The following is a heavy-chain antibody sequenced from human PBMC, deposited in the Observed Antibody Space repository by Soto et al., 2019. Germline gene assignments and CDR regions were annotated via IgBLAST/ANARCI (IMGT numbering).Heavy chain of an antibody. CDR1: CASISSSY. CDR3: ARGGNRYSNVASGVGGFDY. D-gene: IGHD5-12*01. J-gene: IGHJ4*02. V-gene: IGHV4-59*01. Sequence: SETLSLTCTVSCASISSSYCSWIRQSQGKGLEWIGYVYHTGSTNYDPSLTSRVTISLGTSKSQFSLNLTSLTTSDTAVYFCARGGNRYSNVASGVGGFDYWGQGSLVTVSS. CDR2: VYHTGST.